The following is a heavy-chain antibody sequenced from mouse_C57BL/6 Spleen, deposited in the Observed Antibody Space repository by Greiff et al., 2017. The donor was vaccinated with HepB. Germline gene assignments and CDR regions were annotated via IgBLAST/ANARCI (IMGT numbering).Heavy chain of an antibody. J-gene: IGHJ3*01. CDR2: INPNNGGT. D-gene: IGHD2-4*01. V-gene: IGHV1-26*01. Sequence: VQLQQSGPELVKPGASVKISCKASGYTFTDYYMNWVKQSHGKSLEWIGDINPNNGGTSYNQKFKGKATLTVDKSSSTAYMELRSLTSEDSAVSYCAPAYDYTWFAYWGQGTLVTVSA. CDR1: GYTFTDYY. CDR3: APAYDYTWFAY.